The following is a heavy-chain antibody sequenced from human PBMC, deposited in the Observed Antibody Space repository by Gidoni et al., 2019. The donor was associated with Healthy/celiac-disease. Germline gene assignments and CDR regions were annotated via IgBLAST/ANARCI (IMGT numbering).Heavy chain of an antibody. D-gene: IGHD3-22*01. V-gene: IGHV5-10-1*03. CDR1: GYSFTIYW. CDR2: IDPSDSYT. CDR3: ARPGYYDSSGYYYPTYYYGMDV. Sequence: EVQLVQSGAEVKKPGESLRISCKGSGYSFTIYWISWVRQMPGKGLEWMGRIDPSDSYTNYSPSFQGHVTISADKSISTAYLQWSSLKASDTAMYYCARPGYYDSSGYYYPTYYYGMDVWGQGTTVTVSS. J-gene: IGHJ6*02.